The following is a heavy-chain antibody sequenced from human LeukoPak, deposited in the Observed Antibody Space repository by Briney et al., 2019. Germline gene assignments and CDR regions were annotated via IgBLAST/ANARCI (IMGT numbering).Heavy chain of an antibody. V-gene: IGHV1-2*04. CDR3: ARGGGSSGWTWFDP. Sequence: ASVKVSCKASGYTFTGYYMHWVRQAPGQGLEWMGWINPNSGGTNYAQKFQGWVTMTRDTSTSTVYMELSSLRSEDTAVYYCARGGGSSGWTWFDPWGQGTLVTVSS. J-gene: IGHJ5*02. D-gene: IGHD6-19*01. CDR1: GYTFTGYY. CDR2: INPNSGGT.